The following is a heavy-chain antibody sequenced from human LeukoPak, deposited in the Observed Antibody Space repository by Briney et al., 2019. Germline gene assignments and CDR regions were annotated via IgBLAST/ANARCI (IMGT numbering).Heavy chain of an antibody. D-gene: IGHD3-10*01. CDR2: IYHSGST. CDR3: ARVRSALDY. CDR1: GGSISSGGYS. Sequence: SQTLSLTCAVSGGSISSGGYSWSWIRQPPGKGLEWIGYIYHSGSTYYNPSLKSRVTISVDRSKNQFSLKLSSVTAADTAVYYCARVRSALDYWGQGTLVTVSS. J-gene: IGHJ4*02. V-gene: IGHV4-30-2*01.